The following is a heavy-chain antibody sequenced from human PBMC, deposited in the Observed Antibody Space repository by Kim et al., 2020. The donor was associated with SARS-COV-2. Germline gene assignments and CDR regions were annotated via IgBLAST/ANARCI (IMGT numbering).Heavy chain of an antibody. V-gene: IGHV3-21*01. CDR3: ARGKMGIVVVTAFGVDFDY. Sequence: GGSLRLSCAASGFTFSSYSMNWVRQAPGKGLEWVSSISSSSSYIYYADSVKGRFTISRDNAKNSLYLQMNSLRAEDTAVYYCARGKMGIVVVTAFGVDFDYWGQGTLVTVSS. CDR2: ISSSSSYI. J-gene: IGHJ4*02. CDR1: GFTFSSYS. D-gene: IGHD2-21*02.